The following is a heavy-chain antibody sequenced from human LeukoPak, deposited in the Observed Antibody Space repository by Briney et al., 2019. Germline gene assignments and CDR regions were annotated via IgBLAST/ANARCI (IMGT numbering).Heavy chain of an antibody. CDR3: VDPSGRPDD. CDR1: TYTFTRYG. CDR2: IIPIFGTA. D-gene: IGHD3-10*01. V-gene: IGHV1-69*13. Sequence: SVKVSCKASTYTFTRYGISWVRQAPGQGLEWMGGIIPIFGTANYAQKFQGRVTITADESTSTAYMELSSLRSEDTAVYYCVDPSGRPDDWGQGTLVTVSS. J-gene: IGHJ4*02.